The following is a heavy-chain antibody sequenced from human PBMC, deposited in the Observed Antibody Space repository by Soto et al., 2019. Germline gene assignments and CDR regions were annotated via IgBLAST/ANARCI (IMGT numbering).Heavy chain of an antibody. CDR1: GYTLTSNY. Sequence: QVHLVQSGAEVKKAGASVKFSCPPSGYTLTSNYLHWVGQAPGQGFEWREMINPIGGSTYYAQSCQGRVTRTMDTSTSTVDMELSDLRSEDTAVDYCARGFCTTATGCGGDCWGQGTLVTVSS. V-gene: IGHV1-46*01. CDR2: INPIGGST. J-gene: IGHJ4*02. D-gene: IGHD2-21*02. CDR3: ARGFCTTATGCGGDC.